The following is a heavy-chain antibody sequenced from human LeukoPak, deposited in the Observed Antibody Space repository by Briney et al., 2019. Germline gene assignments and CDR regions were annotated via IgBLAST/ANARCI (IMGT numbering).Heavy chain of an antibody. V-gene: IGHV4-39*02. D-gene: IGHD3-3*01. J-gene: IGHJ4*02. CDR3: ASEHYDFWSGYLTPPSDY. Sequence: PSETLSLTCTVSGGSISSSSFYWGWIRQPPGKGLEWIGSIYYSGSTYYNPSLKRRVTISVDTSKNQFSLKLTSVTAADTAVYYCASEHYDFWSGYLTPPSDYWGQGTLVTVSS. CDR1: GGSISSSSFY. CDR2: IYYSGST.